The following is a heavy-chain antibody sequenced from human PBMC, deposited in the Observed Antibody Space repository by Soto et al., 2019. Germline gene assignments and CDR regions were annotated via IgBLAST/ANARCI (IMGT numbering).Heavy chain of an antibody. V-gene: IGHV1-18*01. CDR3: ARKSDFWSGYWYFDL. J-gene: IGHJ2*01. CDR1: GYTFTSYG. CDR2: ISAYNGNT. D-gene: IGHD3-3*01. Sequence: GASVKVSCKASGYTFTSYGISWVRQAPGQGLEWMGWISAYNGNTNYAQKLQGRVTMTTDTSTSTAYMELRSLRSDDTAVYYCARKSDFWSGYWYFDLWGRGTMLTVSP.